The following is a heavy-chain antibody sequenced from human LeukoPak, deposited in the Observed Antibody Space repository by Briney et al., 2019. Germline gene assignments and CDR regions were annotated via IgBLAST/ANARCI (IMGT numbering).Heavy chain of an antibody. CDR1: GGSFCGYY. CDR3: ARGRTVKD. D-gene: IGHD1-1*01. V-gene: IGHV4-34*01. Sequence: SETLSLTCAVYGGSFCGYYWSWIRQPPGKGLEWIGEINHSGSTNYNPSLKSRVTISVDTSKNQFSLKLSSVTAADTAVYYCARGRTVKDWGQGTLVTVSS. CDR2: INHSGST. J-gene: IGHJ4*02.